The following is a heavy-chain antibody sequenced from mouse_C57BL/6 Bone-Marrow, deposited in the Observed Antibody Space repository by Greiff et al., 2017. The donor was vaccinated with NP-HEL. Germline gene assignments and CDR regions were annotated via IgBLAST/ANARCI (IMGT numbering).Heavy chain of an antibody. V-gene: IGHV14-4*01. J-gene: IGHJ2*01. CDR1: GFNIKDDY. Sequence: EVKLVESGAELVRPGASVKLSCTASGFNIKDDYMHWVKQRPEQGLEWIGWIDPDNGDTEYASKFQGKATITADTSSNTAYLQLSSLTSEDTAVDYCTTLRLRREYYFDYWGQGTTLTVSS. CDR2: IDPDNGDT. D-gene: IGHD2-4*01. CDR3: TTLRLRREYYFDY.